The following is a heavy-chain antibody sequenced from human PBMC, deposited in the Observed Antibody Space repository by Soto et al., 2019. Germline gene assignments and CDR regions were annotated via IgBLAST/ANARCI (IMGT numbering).Heavy chain of an antibody. V-gene: IGHV3-21*01. CDR3: ARECFYGGNQGCDY. D-gene: IGHD4-17*01. Sequence: EVQLVESGGGLVKPGGSLRLSCAASGFTFSNYNMNWVRQAPGRGLEWVSSITSSSSYIYYADSVKGRFTISRGNAKNSLFLQMNSLRAEDTALYYCARECFYGGNQGCDYWGQGTLVTVSS. CDR1: GFTFSNYN. CDR2: ITSSSSYI. J-gene: IGHJ4*02.